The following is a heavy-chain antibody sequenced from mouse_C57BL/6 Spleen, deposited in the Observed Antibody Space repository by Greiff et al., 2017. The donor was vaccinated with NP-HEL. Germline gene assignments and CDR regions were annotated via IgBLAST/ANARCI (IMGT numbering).Heavy chain of an antibody. CDR1: GYSITSGYY. J-gene: IGHJ4*01. CDR3: ARGGKDAMDY. Sequence: ESGPGLVKPSQSLSLTCSVTGYSITSGYYWNWIRQFPGNKLEWMGYISYDGSNNYNPSLKNRISITRDTSKNQFFLKLNSVTTEDTATYYCARGGKDAMDYWGQGTSVTVSS. CDR2: ISYDGSN. V-gene: IGHV3-6*01. D-gene: IGHD1-1*02.